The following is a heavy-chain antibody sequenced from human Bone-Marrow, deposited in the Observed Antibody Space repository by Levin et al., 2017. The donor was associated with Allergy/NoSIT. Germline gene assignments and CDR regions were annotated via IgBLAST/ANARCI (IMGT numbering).Heavy chain of an antibody. CDR3: AREGWNSEYLSSMDV. CDR1: GYTFSSHG. D-gene: IGHD1-7*01. V-gene: IGHV1-18*01. J-gene: IGHJ6*02. Sequence: ASVKVSCKASGYTFSSHGVSWVRQAPGQGLEWMGWISSQNHNMKYSPKFQGRMTMTTDSSTNTAYLELMSLRSDDTAVYYCAREGWNSEYLSSMDVWGQGTAVRVS. CDR2: ISSQNHNM.